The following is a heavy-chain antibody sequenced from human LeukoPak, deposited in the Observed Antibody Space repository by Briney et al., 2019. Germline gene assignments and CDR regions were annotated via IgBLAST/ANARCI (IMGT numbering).Heavy chain of an antibody. J-gene: IGHJ4*02. CDR3: SRGRDRSKAGDH. Sequence: PSETLSLTCDVSGGSCDDYYCSWIRQPPGKGLEWIGEIHPHGIFYYNSSLMSRVTISIDTSKSQFSLSLTSVTAADTAIYYCSRGRDRSKAGDHWGQGSLVTVSS. V-gene: IGHV4-34*01. CDR1: GGSCDDYY. CDR2: IHPHGIF. D-gene: IGHD5-24*01.